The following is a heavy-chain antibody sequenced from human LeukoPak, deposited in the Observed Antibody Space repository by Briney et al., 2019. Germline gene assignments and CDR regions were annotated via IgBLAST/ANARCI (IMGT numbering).Heavy chain of an antibody. V-gene: IGHV3-7*03. D-gene: IGHD1-20*01. J-gene: IGHJ4*02. CDR1: GFTFSNYW. CDR3: AKVQQITGARVGAPYSFAY. CDR2: IKQNGSDK. Sequence: GGSLRLSCTASGFTFSNYWMTWVRQAPGKGLEWVANIKQNGSDKYYVDSVKGRFTISRDNAKNSLYLQTNSLTAEDTAVYSCAKVQQITGARVGAPYSFAYWGKGPLVTVS.